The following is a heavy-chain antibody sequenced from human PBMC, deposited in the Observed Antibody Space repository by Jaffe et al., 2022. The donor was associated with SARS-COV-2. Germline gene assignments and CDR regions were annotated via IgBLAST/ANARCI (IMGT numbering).Heavy chain of an antibody. CDR1: GGSFSGYY. V-gene: IGHV4-34*01. CDR3: ARHRITGTTWGYYYYGMDV. CDR2: INHSGST. D-gene: IGHD1-7*01. J-gene: IGHJ6*02. Sequence: QVQLQQWGAGLLKPSETLSLTCAVYGGSFSGYYWSWIRQPPGKGLEWIGEINHSGSTNYNPSLKSRVTISVDTSKNQFSLKLSSVTAADTAVYYCARHRITGTTWGYYYYGMDVWGQGTTVTVSS.